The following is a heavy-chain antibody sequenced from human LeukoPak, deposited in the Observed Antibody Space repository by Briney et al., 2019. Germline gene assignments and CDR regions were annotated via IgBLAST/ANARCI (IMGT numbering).Heavy chain of an antibody. Sequence: GGSLRLSCAASGFIFNTFWMNWVRLTSGKGLERVAKINQDGSDMYYVDSVKGRFFVSRDNARNLVYLQMNSLRVDDTAVYYCARDFPGIGRGTFDFWGQGTIIIVSS. CDR1: GFIFNTFW. V-gene: IGHV3-7*03. D-gene: IGHD3-10*01. CDR3: ARDFPGIGRGTFDF. CDR2: INQDGSDM. J-gene: IGHJ3*01.